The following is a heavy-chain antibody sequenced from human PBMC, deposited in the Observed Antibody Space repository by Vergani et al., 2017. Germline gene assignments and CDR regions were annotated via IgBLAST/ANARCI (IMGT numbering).Heavy chain of an antibody. CDR1: GFTFSSYS. J-gene: IGHJ3*02. D-gene: IGHD3-3*01. CDR2: ISSSSSYI. V-gene: IGHV3-21*01. Sequence: EVQLVESGGGLVKPGGSLRLSCAASGFTFSSYSMNWVRQAPGKGLEWVSSISSSSSYIYYANSVKGRFTIARDNAKNSLYLQMNSLRADDTAVYCCARSLTIFGVSTDAFDIWGQGTMVTVSS. CDR3: ARSLTIFGVSTDAFDI.